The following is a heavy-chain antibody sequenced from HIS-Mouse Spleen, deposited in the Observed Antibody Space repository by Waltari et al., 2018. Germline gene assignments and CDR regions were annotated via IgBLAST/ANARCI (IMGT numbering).Heavy chain of an antibody. CDR2: IRSKAYGGTT. Sequence: EVQLVESGGGLVKPGRSLGLSGTASGFTFGDYAMRRFRQAPGKGLEWVGFIRSKAYGGTTEYAASVKGRFTISRDDSKSIAYLQMNSLKTEDTAVYYCTRGRVAGDYWGQGTLVTVSS. CDR1: GFTFGDYA. D-gene: IGHD6-19*01. V-gene: IGHV3-49*05. CDR3: TRGRVAGDY. J-gene: IGHJ4*02.